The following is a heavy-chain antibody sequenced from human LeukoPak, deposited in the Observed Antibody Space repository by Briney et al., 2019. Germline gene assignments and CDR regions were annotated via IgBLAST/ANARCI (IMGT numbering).Heavy chain of an antibody. CDR3: AREGYSSGWGGGDFDY. CDR1: GGSISSYY. CDR2: IYTSGST. V-gene: IGHV4-4*07. Sequence: SETLSLTCTVSGGSISSYYWSWIRQPAGKGLEWIGRIYTSGSTNYNPSLKSRVTMSVDTSKNQFSLKLSSVTAADTAVYYCAREGYSSGWGGGDFDYWGQGTLDTVSS. D-gene: IGHD6-19*01. J-gene: IGHJ4*02.